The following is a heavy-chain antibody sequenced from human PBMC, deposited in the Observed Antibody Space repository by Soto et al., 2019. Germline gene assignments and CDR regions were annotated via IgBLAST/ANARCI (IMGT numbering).Heavy chain of an antibody. J-gene: IGHJ6*02. Sequence: GAALPISCKGSAYSFTSYWSAWVRQMPGKGLEWMGIIYPGDSDTRYSPSFQGQVTISADKSISTAYLQWSSLKASDTATYYCARYAGRPYNGMDVWGQGTTVTAP. CDR3: ARYAGRPYNGMDV. CDR2: IYPGDSDT. CDR1: AYSFTSYW. V-gene: IGHV5-51*01.